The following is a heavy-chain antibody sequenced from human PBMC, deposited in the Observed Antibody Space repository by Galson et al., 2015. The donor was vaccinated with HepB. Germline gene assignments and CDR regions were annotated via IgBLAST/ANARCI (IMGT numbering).Heavy chain of an antibody. J-gene: IGHJ4*02. D-gene: IGHD3-10*01. Sequence: SLRLSCAASGFTFSSYSMNWVRQAPGKGLEWVSYISSSSSTIYYADSVKGRFTISRDNAKNSLYLQMNSLRAEDTAVYYCARDRGGFDYWGQGTLVTVSS. CDR1: GFTFSSYS. CDR2: ISSSSSTI. CDR3: ARDRGGFDY. V-gene: IGHV3-48*01.